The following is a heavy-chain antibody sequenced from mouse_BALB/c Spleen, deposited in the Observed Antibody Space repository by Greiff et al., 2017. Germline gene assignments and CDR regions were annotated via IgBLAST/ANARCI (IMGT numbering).Heavy chain of an antibody. CDR1: GYTFTSYW. J-gene: IGHJ3*01. V-gene: IGHV1-87*01. CDR3: AGGSWFAY. CDR2: IYPGDGDT. Sequence: VQLQESGAELARPGASVKLSCEASGYTFTSYWMQWVKQRPGQGLEWIGAIYPGDGDTRYTQKFKGKATLTADKSSSTAYMQLSSLASEDSAVYYCAGGSWFAYWGQGTLVTVSA.